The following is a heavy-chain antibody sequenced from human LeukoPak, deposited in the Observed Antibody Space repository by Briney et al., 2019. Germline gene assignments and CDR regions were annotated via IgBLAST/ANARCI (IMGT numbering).Heavy chain of an antibody. D-gene: IGHD5-18*01. Sequence: GGSLRLSCAASGFTFSSYVMSWVRQAPGKGLEWVSAISGSGGSTYYADSVKGRFTISRDNSKNTLYLQMNSLRAEDTAVYYCAKLYSYGYYFDYWGQGTLVTVSS. CDR1: GFTFSSYV. J-gene: IGHJ4*02. CDR3: AKLYSYGYYFDY. CDR2: ISGSGGST. V-gene: IGHV3-23*01.